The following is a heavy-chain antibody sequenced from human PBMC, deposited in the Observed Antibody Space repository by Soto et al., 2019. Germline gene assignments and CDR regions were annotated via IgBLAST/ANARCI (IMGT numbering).Heavy chain of an antibody. Sequence: QGQLVQSGAEVRKPGSSVTVSCKASGGTFSNYAISWVRQAPGQGLEWMGGIIPIVGTGRYAQKFQGRVTNTAEEPTTTAYMELSSLRFEDTAVYYCERVVILVRTASTHVCCHMAVWGQGTTVTVSS. CDR1: GGTFSNYA. CDR3: ERVVILVRTASTHVCCHMAV. D-gene: IGHD2-2*01. J-gene: IGHJ6*02. CDR2: IIPIVGTG. V-gene: IGHV1-69*01.